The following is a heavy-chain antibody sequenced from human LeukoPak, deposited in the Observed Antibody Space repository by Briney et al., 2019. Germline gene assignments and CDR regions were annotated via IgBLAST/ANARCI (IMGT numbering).Heavy chain of an antibody. Sequence: SETLSLTCTVSGYSISSGYYWGWIRQSPGRGLEYLGSMFNSGSTRYNPPLRSRVTISMDTSKNQFSLNLSSVTAADTAVYYCARMIGLAEYFQYWGQGTLVIVSS. CDR2: MFNSGST. J-gene: IGHJ1*01. V-gene: IGHV4-38-2*02. D-gene: IGHD3-10*02. CDR1: GYSISSGYY. CDR3: ARMIGLAEYFQY.